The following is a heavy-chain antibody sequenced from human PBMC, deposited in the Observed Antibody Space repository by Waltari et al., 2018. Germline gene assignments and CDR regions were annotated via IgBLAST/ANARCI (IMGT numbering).Heavy chain of an antibody. CDR1: GGSISSGGYY. J-gene: IGHJ3*02. D-gene: IGHD6-6*01. Sequence: QVQLQESGPGLVKPSQTLSLTCTVSGGSISSGGYYWSWIRQHPGKGLEWIGYIYYSGSTYYNPSLKSRVTISVDTSKNQFSLKLSAVTAADTAVYYCSRSVAGDAFDIWGQGTMVTVSS. CDR3: SRSVAGDAFDI. CDR2: IYYSGST. V-gene: IGHV4-31*03.